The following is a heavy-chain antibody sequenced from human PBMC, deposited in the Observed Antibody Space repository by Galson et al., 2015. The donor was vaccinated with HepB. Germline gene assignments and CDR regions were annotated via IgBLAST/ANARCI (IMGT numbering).Heavy chain of an antibody. CDR1: GYTFTCSG. Sequence: SVKVSCKASGYTFTCSGISWVRQTPGQGLEWLGWISTYGGNTNYAQNFQGRITLTRDTSTSIAYVELRSLRSDDTAVYYCARDRDYRFDYWGQGTLVTVSS. V-gene: IGHV1-18*04. CDR2: ISTYGGNT. J-gene: IGHJ4*02. D-gene: IGHD4/OR15-4a*01. CDR3: ARDRDYRFDY.